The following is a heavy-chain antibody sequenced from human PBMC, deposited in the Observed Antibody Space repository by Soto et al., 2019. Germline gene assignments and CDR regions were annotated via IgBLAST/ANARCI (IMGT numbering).Heavy chain of an antibody. V-gene: IGHV3-7*01. Sequence: GGSLRLSCAASGFTFSSYWMSWVRQAPGKGLEWVANIKQDGSEKYYVDSVKGRFTISRDNAKNSLYLQMNSLRAEDTAVYYCARVFRMYYDILTGYNWFDPWGQGTLVTVSS. CDR2: IKQDGSEK. D-gene: IGHD3-9*01. CDR3: ARVFRMYYDILTGYNWFDP. J-gene: IGHJ5*02. CDR1: GFTFSSYW.